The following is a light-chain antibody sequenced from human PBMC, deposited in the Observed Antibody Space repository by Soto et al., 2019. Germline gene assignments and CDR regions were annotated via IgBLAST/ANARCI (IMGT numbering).Light chain of an antibody. CDR1: TSNIGAGYD. J-gene: IGLJ3*02. Sequence: QAVLTQPPSVSGAPGQRVTISCTGSTSNIGAGYDVHWYQQLPGAAPKLLIYGNNNRPSGVPDRFSGSKSGTSASLAITGLQAEDEADYYCQSYDSSLRGLLVFGGGTKLTVL. CDR2: GNN. CDR3: QSYDSSLRGLLV. V-gene: IGLV1-40*01.